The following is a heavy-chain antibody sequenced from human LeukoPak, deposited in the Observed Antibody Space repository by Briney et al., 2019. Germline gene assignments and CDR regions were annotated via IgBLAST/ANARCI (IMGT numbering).Heavy chain of an antibody. CDR3: ARGSPHGSGWYPYKYYFDY. J-gene: IGHJ4*02. V-gene: IGHV4-61*02. CDR2: IYTSGST. D-gene: IGHD6-19*01. Sequence: PSETLSLTCTVSGGSISSGSYYWSWIRQPAGKGLEWIGRIYTSGSTNYNPSLKSRVTISVDTSKNQFSLKLSSVTAADTAVYYCARGSPHGSGWYPYKYYFDYWGQGTLVTVSS. CDR1: GGSISSGSYY.